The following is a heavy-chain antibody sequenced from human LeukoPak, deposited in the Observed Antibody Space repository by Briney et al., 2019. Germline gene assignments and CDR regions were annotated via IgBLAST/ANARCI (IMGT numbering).Heavy chain of an antibody. D-gene: IGHD1-26*01. CDR3: ARRGGSGRAFGY. CDR1: GFTFSSYA. CDR2: INYSGST. V-gene: IGHV4-39*01. Sequence: GSLRLSCAASGFTFSSYAMSWVRQPPGKGLEWIGTINYSGSTYYNPSLKSRVTISVDTSKNQFSLNLSSVTAADTAVYSCARRGGSGRAFGYWGQGTLVTVSS. J-gene: IGHJ4*02.